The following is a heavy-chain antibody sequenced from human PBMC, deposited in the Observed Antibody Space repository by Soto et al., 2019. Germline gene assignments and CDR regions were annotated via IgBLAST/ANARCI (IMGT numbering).Heavy chain of an antibody. CDR3: TRDRPGPQHYFDY. Sequence: EVQLVESGGGLAQPGGSLRLSCAASGFTFSSDWMHWVRQAPGKGLVWVSRINTDGSGTSYADSVKGRLTISRDNATNTLYLQMNSLRAGDTAVYDCTRDRPGPQHYFDYWGQGNMVTVSS. J-gene: IGHJ4*02. V-gene: IGHV3-74*01. CDR2: INTDGSGT. D-gene: IGHD6-6*01. CDR1: GFTFSSDW.